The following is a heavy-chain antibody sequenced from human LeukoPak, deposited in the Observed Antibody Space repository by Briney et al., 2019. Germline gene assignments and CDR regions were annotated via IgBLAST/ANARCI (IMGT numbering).Heavy chain of an antibody. CDR3: AREWGDAFDI. CDR2: IYTSGST. Sequence: SQTLSLTCTVSGGSISSGSYYWSWIRQPAGKGLEWIGRIYTSGSTNYNPSRKSRVTISVDTSKNQFPLKLSSVTAADPAVYYCAREWGDAFDIWGQGTMVTVSS. V-gene: IGHV4-61*02. D-gene: IGHD1-26*01. J-gene: IGHJ3*02. CDR1: GGSISSGSYY.